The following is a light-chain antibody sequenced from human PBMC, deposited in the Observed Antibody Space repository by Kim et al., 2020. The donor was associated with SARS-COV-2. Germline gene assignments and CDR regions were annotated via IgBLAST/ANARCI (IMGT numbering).Light chain of an antibody. J-gene: IGKJ4*01. CDR3: QKYDRVPLT. CDR2: GTF. V-gene: IGKV3D-15*01. Sequence: IVMTQSPVTLSVSPGERVTVSCRAGQSISSNLAWYQQKPGKVPRLLIHGTFTRATGIPPRFSGSGSGTEFSLTISSLQPEDFATYYCQKYDRVPLTFGGGTKVDIK. CDR1: QSISSN.